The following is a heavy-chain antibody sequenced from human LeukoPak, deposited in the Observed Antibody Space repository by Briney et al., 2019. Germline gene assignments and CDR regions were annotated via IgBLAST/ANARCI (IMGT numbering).Heavy chain of an antibody. CDR2: IKPKTDGGTT. CDR1: GFTFSNAW. V-gene: IGHV3-15*01. Sequence: GGSLRLSCAVSGFTFSNAWMSWVRQAPGEGLEWVGRIKPKTDGGTTDYAAPVKGRFTISRDDSKNTLFLQMNSLKAEDTAVYYCSRRIVGVTGPFDYWGQGTLVTVSS. CDR3: SRRIVGVTGPFDY. J-gene: IGHJ4*02. D-gene: IGHD1-26*01.